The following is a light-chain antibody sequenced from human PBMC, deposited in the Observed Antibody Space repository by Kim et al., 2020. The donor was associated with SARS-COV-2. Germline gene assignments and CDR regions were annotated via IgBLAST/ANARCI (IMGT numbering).Light chain of an antibody. V-gene: IGLV3-19*01. CDR3: NARDTSGKHRVL. CDR2: GNN. Sequence: GQRVRIKYTGDRLRPHFASTHQQTPGQGHLPVLDGNNNRPSEIPDRISGSTSGNTASLTNTGAQAEDEAEYYCNARDTSGKHRVLLGGGTQLTVL. J-gene: IGLJ2*01. CDR1: RLRPHF.